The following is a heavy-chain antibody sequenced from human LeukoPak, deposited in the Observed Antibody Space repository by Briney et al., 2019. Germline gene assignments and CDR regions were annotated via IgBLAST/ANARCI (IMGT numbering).Heavy chain of an antibody. Sequence: SETLSLTCTVSGGSISSYYWSWIRQPPGKGLEWIGYIYYSGSTNYNPSLKSRVTISVDTSKNQFSLELSSVTAADTAVYYCARGKGGYCSGGSCYSNSFDYWGQGTLVTVSS. CDR2: IYYSGST. CDR3: ARGKGGYCSGGSCYSNSFDY. J-gene: IGHJ4*02. D-gene: IGHD2-15*01. V-gene: IGHV4-59*01. CDR1: GGSISSYY.